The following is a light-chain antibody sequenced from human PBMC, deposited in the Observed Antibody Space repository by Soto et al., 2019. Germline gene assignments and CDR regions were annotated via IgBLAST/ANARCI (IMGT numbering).Light chain of an antibody. J-gene: IGLJ2*01. CDR1: SIDVGSYNR. CDR3: SSYTRSSTVV. V-gene: IGLV2-18*02. Sequence: QSALTQPPSVSGSPGQSVTISCTGTSIDVGSYNRVSWYQQPPGTAPKLMIYEVSNRPSGVPDRFSGSKSGNTASLTISGLQAEDEADYYCSSYTRSSTVVFGGGTQLTVL. CDR2: EVS.